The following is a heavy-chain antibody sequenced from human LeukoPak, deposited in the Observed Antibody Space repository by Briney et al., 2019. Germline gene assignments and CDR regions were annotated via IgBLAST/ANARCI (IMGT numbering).Heavy chain of an antibody. D-gene: IGHD3-9*01. J-gene: IGHJ4*02. Sequence: SETLSLTCTVSGYSISSGYYWGWIRQPPGKGLEWIGSIYHSGSTYYNPSLKSRVTISVDTSKNQFSLKLSSVTAADTAVYYCARHDDKEGYDILTGYYPYYFDYWGQGTLVTVSS. CDR1: GYSISSGYY. CDR3: ARHDDKEGYDILTGYYPYYFDY. CDR2: IYHSGST. V-gene: IGHV4-38-2*02.